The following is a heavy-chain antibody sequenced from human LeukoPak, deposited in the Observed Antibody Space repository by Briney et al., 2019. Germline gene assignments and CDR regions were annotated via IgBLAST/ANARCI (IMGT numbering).Heavy chain of an antibody. Sequence: GGSLRLSCAASGFAFSDFYMTWISQAPGKGLEWVSYISSSSSAIYYADSVRGRFTISRDNAKNSLYLQMNSLRAEDTALYYCARDIGVWGTYRRGAFDYWGQGILVTVSS. CDR3: ARDIGVWGTYRRGAFDY. D-gene: IGHD3-16*02. CDR2: ISSSSSAI. J-gene: IGHJ4*02. V-gene: IGHV3-11*01. CDR1: GFAFSDFY.